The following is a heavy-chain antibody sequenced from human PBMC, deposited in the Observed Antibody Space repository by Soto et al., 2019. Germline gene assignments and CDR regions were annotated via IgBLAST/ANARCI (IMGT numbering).Heavy chain of an antibody. J-gene: IGHJ4*02. CDR1: GFTFSSYS. D-gene: IGHD6-13*01. CDR3: ASSQGGYSSSWYLNNYFDY. Sequence: GGSLRLSCAASGFTFSSYSMNWVRQAPGKGLEWVSYISSSSSTIYYADSVKGRFTISRDNAKNSLYLQMNSLRAEDTAVYYCASSQGGYSSSWYLNNYFDYWGQGTLVTVSS. CDR2: ISSSSSTI. V-gene: IGHV3-48*01.